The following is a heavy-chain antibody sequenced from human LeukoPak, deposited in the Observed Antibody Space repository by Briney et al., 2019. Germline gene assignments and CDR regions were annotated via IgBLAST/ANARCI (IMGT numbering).Heavy chain of an antibody. CDR1: GYTFTSYD. CDR3: ARYSCYYDSRALYY. CDR2: MNPNSGNT. V-gene: IGHV1-8*03. J-gene: IGHJ4*02. D-gene: IGHD3-22*01. Sequence: VASVKVSCKASGYTFTSYDINWVRQATGQGLEWMGWMNPNSGNTGYAQKFQGRVTITRNTSISTAYMELSSLRSEDTAVYYCARYSCYYDSRALYYWGQGTLVTVSS.